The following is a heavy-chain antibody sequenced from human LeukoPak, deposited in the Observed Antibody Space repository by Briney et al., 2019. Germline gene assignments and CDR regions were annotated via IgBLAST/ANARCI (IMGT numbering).Heavy chain of an antibody. CDR1: GFTFSSYE. V-gene: IGHV3-48*03. CDR3: ARGSHDFGDYGSPTYYYYHGMDV. CDR2: ISSSGSTI. Sequence: GGALRLSCAASGFTFSSYEMNWVRQAPGKGLEWVSYISSSGSTIYYVDSVKGRFTISRDNAKNSLYLQMNSLRAEDTTVYYCARGSHDFGDYGSPTYYYYHGMDVWGQGTTVTVSS. J-gene: IGHJ6*02. D-gene: IGHD4-17*01.